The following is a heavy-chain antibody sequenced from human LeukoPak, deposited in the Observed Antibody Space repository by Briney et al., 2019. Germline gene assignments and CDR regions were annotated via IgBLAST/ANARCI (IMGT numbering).Heavy chain of an antibody. J-gene: IGHJ6*04. CDR1: GFTFSNYW. CDR3: ARAGFYYYGSGIDGMDV. V-gene: IGHV3-7*03. D-gene: IGHD3-10*01. Sequence: PGGSLRLSCAVSGFTFSNYWMSWVRQAPGKGLERAANIKQDGSEKYYVDSVKGGFTISRDNAKNSLYLQMNSLRAEDTAVYYCARAGFYYYGSGIDGMDVWGKGTTVTVSS. CDR2: IKQDGSEK.